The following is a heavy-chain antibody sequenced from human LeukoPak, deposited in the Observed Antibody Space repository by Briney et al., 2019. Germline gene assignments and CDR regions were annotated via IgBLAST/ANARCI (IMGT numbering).Heavy chain of an antibody. CDR1: GFTFRTYS. CDR2: ISRSSSDI. CDR3: ARDPGSPYYYYMDV. D-gene: IGHD5-12*01. Sequence: GRSLRLFCAASGFTFRTYSMHWVRQAPGKGLEWVSSISRSSSDIYYADPGKGRFTISRDTAKNLLFLQMNSLRAEDTAIYYCARDPGSPYYYYMDVWGKGITVTVSS. V-gene: IGHV3-21*01. J-gene: IGHJ6*03.